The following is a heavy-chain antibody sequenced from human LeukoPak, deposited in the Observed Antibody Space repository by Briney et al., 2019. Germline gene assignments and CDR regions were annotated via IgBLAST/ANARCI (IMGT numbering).Heavy chain of an antibody. V-gene: IGHV3-23*01. Sequence: PGGSLRLSCAASGFTFSSYAMSWVRQAPGKGLEWVSAISGSGGSTYYADSVKGRFTISRDNSKNTLYLQMNSLRAEDTAVYCCAKYGPDCGGDCRHDAFYLWGQGTMVTVSS. CDR1: GFTFSSYA. D-gene: IGHD2-21*02. CDR2: ISGSGGST. J-gene: IGHJ3*01. CDR3: AKYGPDCGGDCRHDAFYL.